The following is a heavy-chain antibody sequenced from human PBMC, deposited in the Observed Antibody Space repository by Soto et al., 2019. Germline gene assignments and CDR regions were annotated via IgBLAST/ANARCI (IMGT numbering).Heavy chain of an antibody. CDR2: ISWNSGGI. D-gene: IGHD6-19*01. CDR3: AKGFEYSSGSLFDY. Sequence: DVQLVESGGGLVQPGRSLRLSCAASGFTFDDYGMQWVRQAPGKGLEWVSGISWNSGGIDYPDSVKGRFIISRDNVNNSLYLQMNSLRAEDTALYYWAKGFEYSSGSLFDYWGQGILVTVSS. J-gene: IGHJ4*02. CDR1: GFTFDDYG. V-gene: IGHV3-9*01.